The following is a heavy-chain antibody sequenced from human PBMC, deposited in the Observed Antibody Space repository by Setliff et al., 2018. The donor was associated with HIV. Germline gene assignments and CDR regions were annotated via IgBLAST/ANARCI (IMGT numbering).Heavy chain of an antibody. CDR1: GGSMSSTIYY. D-gene: IGHD3-3*01. J-gene: IGHJ6*03. CDR2: IYYTGGT. V-gene: IGHV4-39*07. Sequence: SETLSLTCTVSGGSMSSTIYYWGWIRQPPGKGLTWIGSIYYTGGTYYNPSLKSRVTISVDMSKNQFSLKLSSVTAADTAVYYCARLTIFGVVMATYYMDVWGKGTTVTVSS. CDR3: ARLTIFGVVMATYYMDV.